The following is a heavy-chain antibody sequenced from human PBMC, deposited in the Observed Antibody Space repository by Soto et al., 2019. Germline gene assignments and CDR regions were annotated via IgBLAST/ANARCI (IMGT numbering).Heavy chain of an antibody. D-gene: IGHD2-15*01. CDR3: ARGQPPRGGSWFDP. CDR1: SGSISSSNW. Sequence: QVQLQESGPGLVKPSGTLSLTCAVSSGSISSSNWWSWVRQPPGKGLEWIGEIDHSGSTNYNPSLKRRVTISVDKSKNQFSLKLSSVTAADTAVYYCARGQPPRGGSWFDPWGQGTLVTVSS. J-gene: IGHJ5*02. V-gene: IGHV4-4*02. CDR2: IDHSGST.